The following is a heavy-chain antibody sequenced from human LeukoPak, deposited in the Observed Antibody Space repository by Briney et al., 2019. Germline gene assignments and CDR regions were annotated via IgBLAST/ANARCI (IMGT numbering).Heavy chain of an antibody. V-gene: IGHV2-70*17. CDR3: ARTRPSNGWFDC. D-gene: IGHD2-2*03. CDR1: GFSLTTRGMC. Sequence: SGPAPVKPTQTLTLTRSFSGFSLTTRGMCVSWIRQPPGKALEWLTRVDWDDDKFYSTSLRTRLTVSNDTSKNQVILTMTNMDPVDTATYYCARTRPSNGWFDCWGQGTLVTVSS. J-gene: IGHJ4*02. CDR2: VDWDDDK.